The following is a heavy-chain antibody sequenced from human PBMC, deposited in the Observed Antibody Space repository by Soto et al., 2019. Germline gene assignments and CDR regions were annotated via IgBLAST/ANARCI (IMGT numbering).Heavy chain of an antibody. CDR2: ISSSSSYI. D-gene: IGHD5-12*01. V-gene: IGHV3-21*01. CDR3: ARDSHFRRLRAPDAFDI. CDR1: GFTFSSYS. Sequence: EVQLVESGGGLVKPGGSLRLSCAASGFTFSSYSMNWVRQAPGKGLEWVSSISSSSSYIYYADSVKGRFTISRDNAKNSLYLQMNSLRAEDTAVYYCARDSHFRRLRAPDAFDIWGQGTMVTVSS. J-gene: IGHJ3*02.